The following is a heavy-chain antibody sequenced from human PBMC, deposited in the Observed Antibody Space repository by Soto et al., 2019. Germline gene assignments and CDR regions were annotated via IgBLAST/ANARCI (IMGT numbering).Heavy chain of an antibody. CDR3: ATGTGRGYYYGMDV. Sequence: ASVKVSCKASGYTLTELSMHWVRQAPGKGLEWMGGFDPEDGETIYAQKFQGRVTMTEDTSTDTAYMELSSLRSEDTAVYYCATGTGRGYYYGMDVWGQGTTVTGSS. J-gene: IGHJ6*02. CDR2: FDPEDGET. D-gene: IGHD1-1*01. V-gene: IGHV1-24*01. CDR1: GYTLTELS.